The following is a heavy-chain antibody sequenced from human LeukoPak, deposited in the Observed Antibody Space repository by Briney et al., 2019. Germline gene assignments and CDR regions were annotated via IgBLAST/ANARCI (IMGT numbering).Heavy chain of an antibody. Sequence: ASVKVSCKASGYTFTNYGINWVRQAPGQGLEWMGWISAYNGNTNYAQKLQGRVTMTTDTSTSTAYMEMRSLRSDDTAVYYCARGSDYSNPFGWFDPWGQGTLVTVSS. CDR2: ISAYNGNT. J-gene: IGHJ5*02. D-gene: IGHD4-11*01. CDR3: ARGSDYSNPFGWFDP. CDR1: GYTFTNYG. V-gene: IGHV1-18*01.